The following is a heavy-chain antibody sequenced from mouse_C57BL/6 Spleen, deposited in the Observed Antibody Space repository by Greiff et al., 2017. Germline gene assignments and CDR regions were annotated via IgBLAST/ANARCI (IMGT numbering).Heavy chain of an antibody. CDR1: GFSLTSYG. D-gene: IGHD4-1*01. CDR2: IWSDGST. CDR3: ARHQTGTGPYYAMDY. Sequence: VKLMESGPGLVAPSQSLSITCTVSGFSLTSYGVHWVRQPPGKGLEWLVVIWSDGSTTYNSALKSRLSISKDNSKSQVFLKMNSLQTDDTAMYYCARHQTGTGPYYAMDYWGQGTSVTVSS. J-gene: IGHJ4*01. V-gene: IGHV2-6-1*01.